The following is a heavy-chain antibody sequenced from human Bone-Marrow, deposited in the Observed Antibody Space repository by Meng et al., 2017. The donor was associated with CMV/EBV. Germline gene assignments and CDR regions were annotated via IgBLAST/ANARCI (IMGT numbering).Heavy chain of an antibody. V-gene: IGHV3-30*02. CDR2: IRYDGRNK. J-gene: IGHJ6*02. Sequence: GESLKISCAASGFTFSSYGMHWVRQAPGKGLEWVAFIRYDGRNKYYADSVKGRFTISRDNSKNTLYLQMNSLRAEDRAVYYCAKMSQYSTNYYYYYGMDVWGQGTMVTVSS. CDR1: GFTFSSYG. CDR3: AKMSQYSTNYYYYYGMDV. D-gene: IGHD6-6*01.